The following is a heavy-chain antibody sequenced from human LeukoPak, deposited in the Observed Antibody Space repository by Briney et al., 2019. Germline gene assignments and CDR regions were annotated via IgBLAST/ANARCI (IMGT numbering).Heavy chain of an antibody. Sequence: SETLSLTCAVYGGSFSGYYWNWIRQPPGKGLEWIGQINRSGSANYNPSLRSRVAISVDTSKNQFSLRLSSVTAADTAVYYCARGLSRLPSGGYWGQGTLVTVSS. V-gene: IGHV4-34*01. D-gene: IGHD2-15*01. CDR3: ARGLSRLPSGGY. J-gene: IGHJ4*02. CDR2: INRSGSA. CDR1: GGSFSGYY.